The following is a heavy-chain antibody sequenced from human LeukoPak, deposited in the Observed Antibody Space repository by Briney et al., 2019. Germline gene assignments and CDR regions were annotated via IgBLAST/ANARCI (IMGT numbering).Heavy chain of an antibody. Sequence: SSETLSLTCAVYGGSFSGYYWSWIRQPPGKGLEWIGEINHSGSTSYNPSLKSRVTISINMSKNQFSLKLSSVTAADTAVFYCARRVWFGESSHWSFDLWGRGTLVTVSS. CDR3: ARRVWFGESSHWSFDL. CDR1: GGSFSGYY. CDR2: INHSGST. D-gene: IGHD3-10*01. J-gene: IGHJ2*01. V-gene: IGHV4-34*01.